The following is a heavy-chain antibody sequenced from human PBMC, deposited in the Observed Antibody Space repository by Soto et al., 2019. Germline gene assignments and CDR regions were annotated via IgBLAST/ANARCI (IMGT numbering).Heavy chain of an antibody. V-gene: IGHV4-59*08. CDR2: IYYSGST. Sequence: QEQLQESGPGLVKPSETLSLTCKVSGDSITNYYWIWIRQPPGKGLEWIGYIYYSGSTNYNPSLKSRVAMSVDTSKNQFSLLLRSVTAADTAVYYCARLRLWGVYYYLDVWGKGTTVTVSS. J-gene: IGHJ6*03. CDR3: ARLRLWGVYYYLDV. CDR1: GDSITNYY. D-gene: IGHD3-16*01.